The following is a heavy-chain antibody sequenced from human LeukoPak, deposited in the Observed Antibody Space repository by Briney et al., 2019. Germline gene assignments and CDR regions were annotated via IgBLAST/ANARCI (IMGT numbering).Heavy chain of an antibody. V-gene: IGHV4-39*01. CDR1: GDSISSTNYY. CDR3: ARSAPYFDY. CDR2: IYYSGST. Sequence: SETLSLTCTVSGDSISSTNYYWGWIRQPPGKGLEWIGNIYYSGSTNYNPSLKSRVTTSVDTSKNQFSLKLSSVTAADTAVYYCARSAPYFDYWGQGTLVTVSS. J-gene: IGHJ4*02.